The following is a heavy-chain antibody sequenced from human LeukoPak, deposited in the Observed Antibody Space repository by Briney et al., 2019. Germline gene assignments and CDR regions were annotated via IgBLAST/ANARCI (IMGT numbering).Heavy chain of an antibody. CDR2: ISGSGGSA. J-gene: IGHJ6*02. CDR3: AKDCRRYCSGGSCLGYYGMDV. Sequence: PGGSLSLSCAASGFAFSSNVMSWVRQAPGKGLEWVSGISGSGGSAYYADSVKGRFTISRDNSKNTLYLQLNSLRAEDTAVYYCAKDCRRYCSGGSCLGYYGMDVWGQGTTVTVSS. CDR1: GFAFSSNV. D-gene: IGHD2-15*01. V-gene: IGHV3-23*01.